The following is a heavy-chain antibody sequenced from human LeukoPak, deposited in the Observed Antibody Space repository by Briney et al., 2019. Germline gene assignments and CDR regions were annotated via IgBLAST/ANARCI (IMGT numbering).Heavy chain of an antibody. CDR1: GYTFTGYY. Sequence: VASVKVSCKASGYTFTGYYMHWVRQAPGQGLEWMGWINPNSGGTNYAQKFQGRVTMTRDTSISTAYMGLSRLRSDDTAVYYCARESARGPRGFDYWGQGTLVTVS. CDR3: ARESARGPRGFDY. V-gene: IGHV1-2*02. CDR2: INPNSGGT. J-gene: IGHJ4*02.